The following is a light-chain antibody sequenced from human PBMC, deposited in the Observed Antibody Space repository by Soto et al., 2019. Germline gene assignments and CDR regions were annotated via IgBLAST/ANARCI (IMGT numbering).Light chain of an antibody. J-gene: IGKJ5*01. CDR2: RAS. CDR1: QSVSDN. Sequence: EVLMTQSPDTLYVSPGERVTLSCRARQSVSDNLAWYQQKPGQGPRLLVYRASTRTLGIPARFSGSESGTEFTLTISSLQSEDFAVYYCQQYNSWPITFGQGTRLEIK. V-gene: IGKV3-15*01. CDR3: QQYNSWPIT.